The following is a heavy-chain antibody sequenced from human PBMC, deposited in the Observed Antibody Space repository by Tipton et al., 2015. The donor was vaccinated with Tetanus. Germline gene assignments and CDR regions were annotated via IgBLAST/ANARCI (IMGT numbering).Heavy chain of an antibody. D-gene: IGHD6-19*01. CDR2: ITGSSSYI. V-gene: IGHV3-21*01. CDR3: AKGPAGIAVAGNDI. CDR1: GFTFSSFG. J-gene: IGHJ3*02. Sequence: SLRLSCAASGFTFSSFGMTWVRQAPGKGLEWVSSITGSSSYIYYADSVKGRFTISRDNAKNSLYLQMNSLRAEDTAMYYCAKGPAGIAVAGNDIWGQGTMVTVSS.